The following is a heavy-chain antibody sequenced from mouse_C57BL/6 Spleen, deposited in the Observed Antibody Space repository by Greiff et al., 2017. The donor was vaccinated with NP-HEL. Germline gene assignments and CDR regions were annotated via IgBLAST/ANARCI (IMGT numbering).Heavy chain of an antibody. Sequence: VQLQPSGAELVRPGASVTLSCKASGYTFTDYEMHWVKQTPVHGLEWIGAIDPETGGTAYNQKFKGKAILTADKSSSTAYMELRSLTSEDSAVYYCTRGGYYYGSSTWFAYWGQGTLVTVSA. CDR1: GYTFTDYE. CDR3: TRGGYYYGSSTWFAY. CDR2: IDPETGGT. J-gene: IGHJ3*01. V-gene: IGHV1-15*01. D-gene: IGHD1-1*01.